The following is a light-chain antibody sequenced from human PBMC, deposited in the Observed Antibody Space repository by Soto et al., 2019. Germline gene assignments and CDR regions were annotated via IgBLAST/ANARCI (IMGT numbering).Light chain of an antibody. Sequence: EIVMTQSPATLSVSPGERATLSCRASQSVSSNLAWYQQKPGQAPRLLIYGASTRATGIPARFSGSGSGTGFTLTISSPQSEDFAVYYCQQYNNWPPGTFGQGTKVDI. CDR3: QQYNNWPPGT. CDR2: GAS. V-gene: IGKV3-15*01. J-gene: IGKJ1*01. CDR1: QSVSSN.